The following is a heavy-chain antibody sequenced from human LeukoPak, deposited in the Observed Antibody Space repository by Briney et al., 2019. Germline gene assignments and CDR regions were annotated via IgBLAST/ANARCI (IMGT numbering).Heavy chain of an antibody. D-gene: IGHD6-19*01. CDR3: GKLGWYPDAFDI. Sequence: SETLSLTCTVSGGSISSSSYYWGWIRQPPGKGLEWIGSIYYSGSTYYNPSLKSRVTISVDTSKNQFSLKLSSVTAADTAVYYCGKLGWYPDAFDIWGQGTMVTVSS. J-gene: IGHJ3*02. CDR1: GGSISSSSYY. CDR2: IYYSGST. V-gene: IGHV4-39*01.